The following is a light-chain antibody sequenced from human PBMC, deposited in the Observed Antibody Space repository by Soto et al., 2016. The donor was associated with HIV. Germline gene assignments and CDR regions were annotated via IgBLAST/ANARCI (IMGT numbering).Light chain of an antibody. CDR2: AAM. Sequence: DIQLTQSPSSLSGSIGDRVSITCRASQDIYNYLAWYQQKPGKLPTLLIFAAMNLESGVPSRFRGSGSGTEFTLTITSLQPEDIATYYCQKYNGVITFGGGTKVEI. J-gene: IGKJ4*01. CDR1: QDIYNY. CDR3: QKYNGVIT. V-gene: IGKV1-27*01.